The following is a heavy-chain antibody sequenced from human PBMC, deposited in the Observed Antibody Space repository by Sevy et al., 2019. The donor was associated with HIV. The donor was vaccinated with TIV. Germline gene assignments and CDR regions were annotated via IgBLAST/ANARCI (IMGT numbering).Heavy chain of an antibody. CDR1: GFTFSSYA. V-gene: IGHV3-23*01. J-gene: IGHJ4*02. CDR3: AILGTYYYDCSGYYYQVPSDY. D-gene: IGHD3-22*01. CDR2: ISGSGGST. Sequence: GGSLRLSCAASGFTFSSYAMSWVRQAPGKGLEWVSTISGSGGSTYYADSVKGRFTISRDNFKNTLYLQMNSLRAEDKAVYYCAILGTYYYDCSGYYYQVPSDYWGQGTLVTVSS.